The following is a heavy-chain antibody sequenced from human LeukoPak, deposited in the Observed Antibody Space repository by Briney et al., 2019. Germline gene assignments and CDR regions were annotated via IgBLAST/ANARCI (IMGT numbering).Heavy chain of an antibody. CDR1: GFTFSSYG. CDR2: IWYGGSNK. CDR3: AKSGSSDPYFDY. D-gene: IGHD6-6*01. Sequence: PGGTLRLSCAASGFTFSSYGMHWVRQAPGKGLEWVAVIWYGGSNKYYADSVKGRFTISRDNSKNTLYLQMNGLRAEDTAVYYCAKSGSSDPYFDYWGQGTLVTVSS. J-gene: IGHJ4*02. V-gene: IGHV3-30*02.